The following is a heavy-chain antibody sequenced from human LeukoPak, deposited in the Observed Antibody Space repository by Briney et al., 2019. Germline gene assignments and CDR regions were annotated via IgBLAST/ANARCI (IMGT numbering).Heavy chain of an antibody. J-gene: IGHJ4*02. V-gene: IGHV3-7*01. CDR1: GFTFSSYS. D-gene: IGHD5-18*01. CDR2: IKEDGSEK. Sequence: GGSLRLSCAASGFTFSSYSMNWVRQAMGKGLECVAKIKEDGSEKHYVDSVKGRFTISRDNAKTSLYLQMNSLRAEDTAVYYCARDLSGIAGYTYGRGIDYWGQGTLVTVSS. CDR3: ARDLSGIAGYTYGRGIDY.